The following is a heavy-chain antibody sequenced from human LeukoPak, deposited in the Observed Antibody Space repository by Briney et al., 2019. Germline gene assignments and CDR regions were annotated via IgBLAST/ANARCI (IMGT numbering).Heavy chain of an antibody. V-gene: IGHV1-18*01. CDR2: ISAYNGNT. CDR3: ARDHVRRYDFWSGSPYYYYGMDV. D-gene: IGHD3-3*01. CDR1: GYTFTSYG. Sequence: ASVKVSCKASGYTFTSYGISWVRQAPGQGLEWMGWISAYNGNTNYAQKLQGRVTMTTDTSTSTAYMELRSLRSDDTAVYYCARDHVRRYDFWSGSPYYYYGMDVWGQGTTVTVSS. J-gene: IGHJ6*02.